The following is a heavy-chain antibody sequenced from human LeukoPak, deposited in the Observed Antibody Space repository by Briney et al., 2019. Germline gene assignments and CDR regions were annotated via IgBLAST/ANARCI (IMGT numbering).Heavy chain of an antibody. Sequence: PGGSLRLSCAASGFTFSSYWMHWVRQAPGKGLVWVSRINSDGSSTSYADPVKGRFTISRDNAKNTLYLQMNSLRAEDTAVYYCARGRYSGSYYALYWGQGTLVTVSS. CDR2: INSDGSST. CDR3: ARGRYSGSYYALY. CDR1: GFTFSSYW. V-gene: IGHV3-74*01. D-gene: IGHD1-26*01. J-gene: IGHJ4*02.